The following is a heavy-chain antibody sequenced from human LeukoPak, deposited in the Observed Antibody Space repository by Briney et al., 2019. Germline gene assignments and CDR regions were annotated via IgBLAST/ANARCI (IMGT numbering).Heavy chain of an antibody. V-gene: IGHV3-21*01. D-gene: IGHD3-3*01. CDR2: VSSSGGFI. Sequence: GGSLRLSCAASGFSFSSYSMNWVRQAPGKGLEWVSSVSSSGGFIYYADSVKGRFTISRDNAKNSLYLQMNSLRAEDTAVYYCARDGAEYYDFWSGFYTGYYYYYMDVWGQGTAVTVSS. CDR3: ARDGAEYYDFWSGFYTGYYYYYMDV. CDR1: GFSFSSYS. J-gene: IGHJ6*03.